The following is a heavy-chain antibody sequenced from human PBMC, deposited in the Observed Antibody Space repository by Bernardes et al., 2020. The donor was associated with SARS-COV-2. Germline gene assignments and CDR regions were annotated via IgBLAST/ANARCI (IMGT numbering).Heavy chain of an antibody. CDR1: GFTVSDHY. D-gene: IGHD4-17*01. CDR2: IRNKANSYTT. V-gene: IGHV3-72*01. J-gene: IGHJ4*02. Sequence: GCLSLSCAASGFTVSDHYMDWVRPAPGKGLEWVGRIRNKANSYTTEYAASVKGRFTISRDDSKNSLYLQMNSLKTEDTAVYYCAREPLPYGDYSLDYWGLGTLVTVSS. CDR3: AREPLPYGDYSLDY.